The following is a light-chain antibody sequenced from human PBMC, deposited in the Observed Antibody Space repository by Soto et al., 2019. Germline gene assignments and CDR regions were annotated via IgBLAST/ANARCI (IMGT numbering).Light chain of an antibody. CDR3: QQSYSAPWT. CDR2: AAS. Sequence: DIQMTQSPSSLSASVGDRVTITCRASQSISRDLNWYEQKPGKAPKLLISAASKLQSGVPSRFSGSGSGTDFTLTISSLQPEDIATYYCQQSYSAPWTFGQGAKVEIK. V-gene: IGKV1-39*01. CDR1: QSISRD. J-gene: IGKJ1*01.